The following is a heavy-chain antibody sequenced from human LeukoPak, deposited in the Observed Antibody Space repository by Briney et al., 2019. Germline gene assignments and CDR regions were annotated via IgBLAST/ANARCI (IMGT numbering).Heavy chain of an antibody. J-gene: IGHJ1*01. CDR2: IRYDGSNK. CDR1: GFTFSSYG. Sequence: TGGSLRLSCAASGFTFSSYGMHWVRQAPGKGLEWVAFIRYDGSNKYYADSVKGRFTISRDNSKNTLYLQMNSLRAEDTAVYCCAKSSIAVAGTAEYFQHWGQGTLVTVSS. V-gene: IGHV3-30*02. D-gene: IGHD6-19*01. CDR3: AKSSIAVAGTAEYFQH.